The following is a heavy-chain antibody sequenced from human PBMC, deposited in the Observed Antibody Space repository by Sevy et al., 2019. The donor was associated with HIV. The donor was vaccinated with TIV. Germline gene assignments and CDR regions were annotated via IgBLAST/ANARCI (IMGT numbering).Heavy chain of an antibody. J-gene: IGHJ3*02. Sequence: GGSLRLSCAASGFTFSSYPMHWVRQAPGKGLEWVSSISGLSNYLYYADSVKGRFSISRDKTQNSVYLQMNSRRGEDTAGFYCARAVPATDASAIWGQGTLVTVSS. D-gene: IGHD6-19*01. CDR2: ISGLSNYL. CDR1: GFTFSSYP. V-gene: IGHV3-21*01. CDR3: ARAVPATDASAI.